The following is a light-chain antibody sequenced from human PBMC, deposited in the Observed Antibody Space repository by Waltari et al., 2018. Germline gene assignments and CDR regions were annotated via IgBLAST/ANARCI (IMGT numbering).Light chain of an antibody. CDR3: QQYGSSLSIT. J-gene: IGKJ5*01. CDR1: QSVSSSY. Sequence: EIVLTQSPDTLSLSQGDRATLSCRASQSVSSSYLAWYQQKPGQAPRLLIYGASSRATGIPDRFSGSGSGTDFTLTISRLEPEDFAVYYCQQYGSSLSITFGQGTRLEIK. V-gene: IGKV3-20*01. CDR2: GAS.